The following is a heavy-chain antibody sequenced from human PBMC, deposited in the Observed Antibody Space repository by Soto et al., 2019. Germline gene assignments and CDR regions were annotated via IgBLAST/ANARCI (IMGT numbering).Heavy chain of an antibody. CDR2: IPYDGTNK. CDR1: GLTFSNFA. J-gene: IGHJ6*02. CDR3: ATEKTMDV. V-gene: IGHV3-30-3*01. Sequence: LRLSCAASGLTFSNFAMNWVRQAPGKGLEWVAFIPYDGTNKYYADSVKGRFTISRDNAKNTLYLQMNSLRSEDTGVYYCATEKTMDVWGQGTTVTVSS.